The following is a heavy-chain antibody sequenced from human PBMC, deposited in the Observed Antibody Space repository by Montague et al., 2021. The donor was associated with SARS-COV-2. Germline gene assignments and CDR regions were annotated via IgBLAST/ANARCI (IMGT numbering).Heavy chain of an antibody. V-gene: IGHV3-13*04. CDR1: GFTFNSYD. CDR2: IGTAGDT. J-gene: IGHJ4*02. CDR3: ARGAYYYDSSGYYYPYYFDY. Sequence: SLRLSCAASGFTFNSYDMHWVRQATGKGLEWVSAIGTAGDTYYPGSVKGRFTISRENAKNSLYLQMNSLRAGDTAVYYCARGAYYYDSSGYYYPYYFDYWGQGTLVTVSS. D-gene: IGHD3-22*01.